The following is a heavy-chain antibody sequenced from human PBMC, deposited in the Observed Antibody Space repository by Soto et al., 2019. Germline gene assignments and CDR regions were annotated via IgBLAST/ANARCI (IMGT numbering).Heavy chain of an antibody. CDR3: ARWWYSYYYYGMDV. CDR2: IYYSGST. CDR1: GGSISSSSYY. J-gene: IGHJ6*02. D-gene: IGHD2-15*01. V-gene: IGHV4-39*01. Sequence: PSETLFLTCTVSGGSISSSSYYWGWIRQPPGKGLEWIGSIYYSGSTYYNPSLKSRVTISVDTSKNQFSLKLSSVTAADTTVYYCARWWYSYYYYGMDVWGQGTTVTVSS.